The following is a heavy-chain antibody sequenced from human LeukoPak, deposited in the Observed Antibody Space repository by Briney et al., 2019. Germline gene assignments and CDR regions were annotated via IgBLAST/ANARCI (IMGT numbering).Heavy chain of an antibody. CDR1: GGSISSSSYY. Sequence: SETLSPTCTVSGGSISSSSYYWGWIRQPPGKGLEWIGSIYYSGSTYYNPSLKSRVTISVDTSKNQFSLKLSSVTAADTAVYYCARRDGYKGWFDPWGQGTLVTVSS. J-gene: IGHJ5*02. D-gene: IGHD5-24*01. CDR2: IYYSGST. V-gene: IGHV4-39*07. CDR3: ARRDGYKGWFDP.